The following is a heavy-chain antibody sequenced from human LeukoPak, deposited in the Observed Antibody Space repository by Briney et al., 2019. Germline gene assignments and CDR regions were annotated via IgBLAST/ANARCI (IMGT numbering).Heavy chain of an antibody. V-gene: IGHV3-74*01. J-gene: IGHJ4*02. CDR1: GFTFRSYW. CDR3: ARYWSGSSDY. Sequence: GGSLRLSCAASGFTFRSYWMHWVRQAPGKGLVWVSRINGDGSTTNYADSVKGRFTISRDNAKSTLYLQMNSLRAEDTAVYYCARYWSGSSDYWGQGALVTVSS. D-gene: IGHD1-26*01. CDR2: INGDGSTT.